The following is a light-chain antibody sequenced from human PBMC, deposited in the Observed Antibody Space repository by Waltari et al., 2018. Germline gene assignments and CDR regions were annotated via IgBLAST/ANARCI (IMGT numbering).Light chain of an antibody. CDR3: TSYAGAYTV. V-gene: IGLV2-11*01. CDR2: EVS. Sequence: QSALPQPRSVSGSPGQSVTIYCPGTTSDAGSYNSVSWYQQHPGKAPKLIIYEVSQRLSGVPDRFAGSKSDNTASLTISGLEADEEADYCCTSYAGAYTVFGGGTKLTVL. CDR1: TSDAGSYNS. J-gene: IGLJ2*01.